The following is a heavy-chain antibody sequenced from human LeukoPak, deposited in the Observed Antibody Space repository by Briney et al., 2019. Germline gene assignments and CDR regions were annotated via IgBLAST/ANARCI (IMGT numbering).Heavy chain of an antibody. J-gene: IGHJ3*02. CDR1: GGTFSSYA. CDR2: IIPIFGTA. V-gene: IGHV1-69*05. CDR3: ARARDDYGEYHAFDI. Sequence: GSSVNVSCKASGGTFSSYAISWVRQAPGQGLEWMGRIIPIFGTANYAQKFQGRVTITTDESTSTAYMELSSLRSEDTALYYCARARDDYGEYHAFDIWGQGTMVTVSS. D-gene: IGHD4-17*01.